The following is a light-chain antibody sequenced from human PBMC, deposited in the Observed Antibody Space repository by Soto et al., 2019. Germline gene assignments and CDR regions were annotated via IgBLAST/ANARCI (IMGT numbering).Light chain of an antibody. CDR3: QQRSNWPPT. J-gene: IGKJ1*01. CDR1: QSVSSY. Sequence: EIVLTQSPATRSLSPGERATLSCRASQSVSSYLAWYQQKPGQAPRLLIYDASNRATGIPARFSGSGSGTDFTLTISSLEPEDFAVYYCQQRSNWPPTFGQGTKV. CDR2: DAS. V-gene: IGKV3-11*01.